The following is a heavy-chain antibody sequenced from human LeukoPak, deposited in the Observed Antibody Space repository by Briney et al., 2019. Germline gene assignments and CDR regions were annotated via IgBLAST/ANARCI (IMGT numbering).Heavy chain of an antibody. Sequence: SETLSLTCTVSGGSISSYYWSWIRQPPGKGLEWIGYIYYSGSTNYNPSLKSRVTISVDTSKNQFSLKLSSVTAADTAVYYCAKDRGEFDYWGQGTLVTVSS. CDR1: GGSISSYY. D-gene: IGHD2-21*01. V-gene: IGHV4-59*01. CDR3: AKDRGEFDY. CDR2: IYYSGST. J-gene: IGHJ4*02.